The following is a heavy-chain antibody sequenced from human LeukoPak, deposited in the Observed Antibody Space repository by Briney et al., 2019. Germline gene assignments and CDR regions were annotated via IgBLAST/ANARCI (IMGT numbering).Heavy chain of an antibody. D-gene: IGHD2-2*01. CDR1: GYTFTSFG. CDR2: VSAYDGNT. J-gene: IGHJ5*02. V-gene: IGHV1-18*01. CDR3: ARTCPMMYCSSSFFDP. Sequence: ASVKVSCKASGYTFTSFGVTWVRQAPGQGLEWMGWVSAYDGNTKYARKFQGRVAMTTDTSTSTGYMELRSLRSDDTAVYYCARTCPMMYCSSSFFDPWGQGTLVTVSS.